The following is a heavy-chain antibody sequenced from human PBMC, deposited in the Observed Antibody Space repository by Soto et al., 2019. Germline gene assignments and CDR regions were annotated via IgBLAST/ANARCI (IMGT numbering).Heavy chain of an antibody. V-gene: IGHV4-31*02. J-gene: IGHJ3*02. CDR1: GGSTSIGGYY. Sequence: LSGNCGVSGGSTSIGGYYWSWIRQLPGKDLEWIGYIYHSGNTYYNSSLKSRLTISVDTSKNQFSLKLTSVTAADTAVYYCARVGISSSDAFDIWGQGTMVTVS. CDR2: IYHSGNT. D-gene: IGHD6-6*01. CDR3: ARVGISSSDAFDI.